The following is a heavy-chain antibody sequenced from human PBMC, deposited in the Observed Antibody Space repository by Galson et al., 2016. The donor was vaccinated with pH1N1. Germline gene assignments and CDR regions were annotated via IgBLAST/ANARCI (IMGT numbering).Heavy chain of an antibody. CDR2: ILYDGTNE. D-gene: IGHD5-12*01. CDR3: ARDSEYSGHEGFH. CDR1: GFTFTSYA. V-gene: IGHV3-30*04. J-gene: IGHJ4*02. Sequence: LRLSCAAAGFTFTSYAMHWVRQAPGKGLEWVAVILYDGTNEYYADSVKGRFTISRDKTQSTVYLQMNSLRTEDTAVYYWARDSEYSGHEGFHWAQGTLVIVSS.